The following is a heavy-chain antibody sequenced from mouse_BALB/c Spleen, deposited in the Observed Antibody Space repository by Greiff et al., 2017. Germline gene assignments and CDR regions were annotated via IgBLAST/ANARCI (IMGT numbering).Heavy chain of an antibody. CDR1: GYTFTSYV. D-gene: IGHD2-14*01. V-gene: IGHV1-14*01. CDR3: ARREVRLYFDY. Sequence: VQLKESGPELVKPGASVKMSWKASGYTFTSYVMHWVKRKPGQGLEWIGYINPYNDGTKYNEKFKGKATLTSDKSSSTAYMELSSLTSEDSAVYYCARREVRLYFDYWGQGTTLTVSS. J-gene: IGHJ2*01. CDR2: INPYNDGT.